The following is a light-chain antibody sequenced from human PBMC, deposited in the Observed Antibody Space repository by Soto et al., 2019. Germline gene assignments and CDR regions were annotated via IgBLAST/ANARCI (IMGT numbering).Light chain of an antibody. V-gene: IGKV3-20*01. CDR2: GAS. Sequence: EIVLTQSPGTLSLSPGERATLACRASQSVSSSYLAWYQQKPGQAPRLLIYGASSRATGIPDRFSGSGSGTDFTVTISRLGPEDFAVYYCQQYGSSLWTLGQGTKVELK. J-gene: IGKJ1*01. CDR3: QQYGSSLWT. CDR1: QSVSSSY.